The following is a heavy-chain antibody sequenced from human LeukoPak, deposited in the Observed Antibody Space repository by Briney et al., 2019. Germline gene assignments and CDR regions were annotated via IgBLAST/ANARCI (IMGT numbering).Heavy chain of an antibody. D-gene: IGHD5-12*01. V-gene: IGHV1-3*01. CDR1: GYTFTRYA. Sequence: ASVKVSCKASGYTFTRYAMHWVRQAPGQRLAWMGWINAGNGNTKYSEKFQGRVTISRDTSASTAYMELSSLRSEDTAVYYCARELWASGVNWFDPWGQGTLVTVSS. CDR2: INAGNGNT. CDR3: ARELWASGVNWFDP. J-gene: IGHJ5*02.